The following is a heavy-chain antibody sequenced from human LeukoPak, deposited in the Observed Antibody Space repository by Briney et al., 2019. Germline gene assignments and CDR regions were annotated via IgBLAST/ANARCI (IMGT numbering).Heavy chain of an antibody. V-gene: IGHV4-34*01. CDR2: INHSGST. Sequence: SETLSLTCAVYGGSFSGYYWSWIRQPPGKGLEWIGEINHSGSTNYNPSLKSRVIISVDTSKNQFSLKLTSVTAADTAVYYCARSRLHPIIFDYWGQGTLVTVSS. CDR3: ARSRLHPIIFDY. J-gene: IGHJ4*02. D-gene: IGHD5-24*01. CDR1: GGSFSGYY.